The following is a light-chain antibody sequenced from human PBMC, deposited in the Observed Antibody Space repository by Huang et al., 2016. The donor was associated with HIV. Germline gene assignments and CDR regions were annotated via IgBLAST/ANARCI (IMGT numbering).Light chain of an antibody. CDR2: AAS. V-gene: IGKV1-8*01. CDR3: QQYYSYLFS. J-gene: IGKJ2*01. CDR1: QGISSY. Sequence: AIRMTQSPSSLSASTGDRVTITCRASQGISSYLAWYQQKPGKAPKLLIYAASTLQSGVPSRFSGSGSGTDFTLTISCLQSEDFATYYCQQYYSYLFSFGQGTELEIK.